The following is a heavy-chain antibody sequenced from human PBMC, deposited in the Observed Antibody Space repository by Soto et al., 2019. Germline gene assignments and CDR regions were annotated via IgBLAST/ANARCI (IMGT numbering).Heavy chain of an antibody. V-gene: IGHV3-21*01. CDR2: ISSSSSYI. Sequence: GGSLRLSCAASGFTFSSCSMNWVRQAPGKGLEWVSSISSSSSYIYYADSVKGRFTISRDNAKNSLYLQMNSLRAEDTAVYYCARAQRLGPEYYYGMDVWGQGTTVTVSS. CDR3: ARAQRLGPEYYYGMDV. CDR1: GFTFSSCS. J-gene: IGHJ6*02. D-gene: IGHD4-17*01.